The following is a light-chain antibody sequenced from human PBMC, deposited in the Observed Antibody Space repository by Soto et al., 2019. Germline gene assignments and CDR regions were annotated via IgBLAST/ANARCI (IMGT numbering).Light chain of an antibody. Sequence: DIVMTQSPDSLAVSLGERATINCKSSQSVLYSSNNKNYLAWYQQRPGQPPKLLIYWASTRESGVPDRFSGSGSGTDVTLTISSLQAEDVAVYYCQQYYSTPPITFGQGTRLEIK. V-gene: IGKV4-1*01. J-gene: IGKJ5*01. CDR2: WAS. CDR1: QSVLYSSNNKNY. CDR3: QQYYSTPPIT.